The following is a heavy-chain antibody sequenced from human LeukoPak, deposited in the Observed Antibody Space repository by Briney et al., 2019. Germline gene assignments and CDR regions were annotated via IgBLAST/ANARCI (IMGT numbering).Heavy chain of an antibody. CDR1: GYTFTGYY. J-gene: IGHJ4*02. D-gene: IGHD5-24*01. CDR2: INPNSGGT. Sequence: PVASVKVSCKASGYTFTGYYMHWVRQAPGQGLEWMGWINPNSGGTNYAQKFQGRVTMTRDTSISTAYMELSRLRSDDTAVYYCARVRDGYSSKYFDYWGQGTLVTVSS. V-gene: IGHV1-2*02. CDR3: ARVRDGYSSKYFDY.